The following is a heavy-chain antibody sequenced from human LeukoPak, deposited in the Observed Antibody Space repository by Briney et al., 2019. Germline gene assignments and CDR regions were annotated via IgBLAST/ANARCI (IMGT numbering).Heavy chain of an antibody. D-gene: IGHD3-22*01. CDR1: GYTLTELS. CDR3: ASRSGYSDFDY. Sequence: ASVKVSCKVSGYTLTELSMHWVRQAPGQGLEWMGWINPNSGGTNYAQKFQGRVTMTRDTSISTAYMELSRLRSDDTAVYYCASRSGYSDFDYWGREPWSPSPQ. V-gene: IGHV1-2*02. J-gene: IGHJ4*02. CDR2: INPNSGGT.